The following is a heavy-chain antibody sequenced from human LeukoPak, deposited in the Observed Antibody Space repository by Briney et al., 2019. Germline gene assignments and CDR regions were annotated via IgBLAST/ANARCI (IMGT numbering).Heavy chain of an antibody. Sequence: SETLSLTCAVYGGSFSGYYWSWIRQPPGKGLEWIGEINHSGSTNYNPSLKSRVAISVDTSKNQFSPKLSSVTAADTAVYHCAREAMYSYGNNFDYWGQGTLVTVSS. CDR3: AREAMYSYGNNFDY. D-gene: IGHD5-18*01. V-gene: IGHV4-34*01. J-gene: IGHJ4*02. CDR1: GGSFSGYY. CDR2: INHSGST.